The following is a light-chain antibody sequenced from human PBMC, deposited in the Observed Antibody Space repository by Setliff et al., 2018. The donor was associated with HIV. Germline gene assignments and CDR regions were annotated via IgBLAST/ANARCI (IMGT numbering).Light chain of an antibody. V-gene: IGLV2-14*01. J-gene: IGLJ2*01. CDR3: SSYTSSTTVV. CDR2: EVS. Sequence: QSALAQPASVSGSPGQSITISCTGTSSDVGGFNYVCWYQQHPGKAPKIIIYEVSNRPSGISIRFSGSKSGNTASLTVSGLQAEDEADYYCSSYTSSTTVVFGGGTKVTVL. CDR1: SSDVGGFNY.